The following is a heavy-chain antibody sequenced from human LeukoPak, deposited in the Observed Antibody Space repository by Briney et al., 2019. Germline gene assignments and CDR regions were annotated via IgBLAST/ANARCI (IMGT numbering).Heavy chain of an antibody. J-gene: IGHJ4*02. CDR2: VKKDGNQ. CDR3: ARGPDYGDRLDYFDY. CDR1: GFTFTRHW. D-gene: IGHD4-17*01. V-gene: IGHV3-7*01. Sequence: GGTLRLSCAASGFTFTRHWMGWVRKAPGKGLEWVASVKKDGNQYSVDSVKGQFIISRDNARNSLSLQMSSLRVEDPAIYFCARGPDYGDRLDYFDYWGQGTLVTVSS.